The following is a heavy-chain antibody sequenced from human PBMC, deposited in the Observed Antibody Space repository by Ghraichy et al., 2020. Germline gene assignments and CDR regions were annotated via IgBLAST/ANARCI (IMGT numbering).Heavy chain of an antibody. D-gene: IGHD1-26*01. CDR1: GYTFTTYW. Sequence: GESLNISCKGSGYTFTTYWIGWVRQMPGKGLEWMGIIYPGDSDTRYSPSFQGQVTISADKSISTAYLQWSSLKASDTAMYFCARRGSLGWDLFDYWGQGTLVTVSS. CDR3: ARRGSLGWDLFDY. V-gene: IGHV5-51*01. CDR2: IYPGDSDT. J-gene: IGHJ4*02.